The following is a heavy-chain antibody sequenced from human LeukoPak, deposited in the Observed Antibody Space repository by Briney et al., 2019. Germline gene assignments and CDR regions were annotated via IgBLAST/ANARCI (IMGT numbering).Heavy chain of an antibody. Sequence: VKVSCKASGGTFSSYAISWVRQAPGQGLEWMGRIIPIFGTANYAQKFQGRVTITTDESTSTAYMELSSLRSEDTAVYYCATKDGYYYDSSGSYFDYWGQGTLVTVSS. D-gene: IGHD3-22*01. CDR1: GGTFSSYA. CDR3: ATKDGYYYDSSGSYFDY. V-gene: IGHV1-69*13. CDR2: IIPIFGTA. J-gene: IGHJ4*02.